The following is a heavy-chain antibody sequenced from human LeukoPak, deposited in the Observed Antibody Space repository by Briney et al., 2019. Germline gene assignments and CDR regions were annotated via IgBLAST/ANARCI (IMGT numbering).Heavy chain of an antibody. CDR1: GGTFSSYA. V-gene: IGHV1-69*13. CDR3: ASGIAAAGENGYYYDGMDV. D-gene: IGHD6-13*01. CDR2: IIPIFGTA. Sequence: ASVKVSCKASGGTFSSYAISWVRQAPGQGLEWMGGIIPIFGTANYAQKFQGRVTITANESTSTAYMELSSLRSEDTAVYYCASGIAAAGENGYYYDGMDVWGKGTTVTVSS. J-gene: IGHJ6*04.